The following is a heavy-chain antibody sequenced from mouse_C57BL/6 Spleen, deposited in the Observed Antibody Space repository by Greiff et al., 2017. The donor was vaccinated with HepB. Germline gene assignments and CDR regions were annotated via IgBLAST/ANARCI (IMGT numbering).Heavy chain of an antibody. Sequence: VQLQQPGAELVRPGSSVKLSCKASGYTFTSYWMHWVKQRPIQGLEWIGNIDPSDSETHYNQKFKDKATLTVDKSSSTAYMQLSSLTSEDSAVYYCARGPSIYYEYDEAMDYWGQGTSVTVSS. CDR3: ARGPSIYYEYDEAMDY. J-gene: IGHJ4*01. D-gene: IGHD2-4*01. V-gene: IGHV1-52*01. CDR1: GYTFTSYW. CDR2: IDPSDSET.